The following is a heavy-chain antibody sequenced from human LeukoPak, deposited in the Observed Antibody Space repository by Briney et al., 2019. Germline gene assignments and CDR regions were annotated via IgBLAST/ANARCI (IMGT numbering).Heavy chain of an antibody. V-gene: IGHV3-20*04. CDR1: GFTFDDYG. Sequence: GGSLRLSCAASGFTFDDYGMSWVRQAPGKGLEWVSGINWNGGSTGYADSVKGRFTISRDDAKNSLYLQMNSLRAEDTALYYCARDKGEMATTAFDYWGQGTLVTVSS. CDR2: INWNGGST. D-gene: IGHD5-24*01. J-gene: IGHJ4*02. CDR3: ARDKGEMATTAFDY.